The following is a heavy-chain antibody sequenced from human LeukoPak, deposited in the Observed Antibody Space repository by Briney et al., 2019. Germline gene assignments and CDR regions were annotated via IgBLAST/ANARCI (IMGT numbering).Heavy chain of an antibody. CDR1: GFTFSSYA. CDR3: MKGVV. J-gene: IGHJ4*02. CDR2: TSGSGGHT. V-gene: IGHV3-23*01. Sequence: GGSLRLSCAASGFTFSSYAMSWVRQAPGKGLEWVSGTSGSGGHTCYADSVKGRFTISRDNSKNTLYLQMNRLGAEDTAIYYCMKGVVWGQGTLVTVSS.